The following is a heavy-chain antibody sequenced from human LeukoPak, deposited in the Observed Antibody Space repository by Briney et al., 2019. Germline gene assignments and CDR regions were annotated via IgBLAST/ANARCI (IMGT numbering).Heavy chain of an antibody. CDR2: IIPIFGTA. D-gene: IGHD3-10*01. CDR3: ATGLWFGKYLDV. J-gene: IGHJ6*04. V-gene: IGHV1-69*06. CDR1: GDTFSSYA. Sequence: SVKVSCKASGDTFSSYAISWVRQAPGQGLEWMGGIIPIFGTANYAQKFQGRVTITADKSTSTAYMELSSLRSEDTAVYYCATGLWFGKYLDVWGKGTTVTISS.